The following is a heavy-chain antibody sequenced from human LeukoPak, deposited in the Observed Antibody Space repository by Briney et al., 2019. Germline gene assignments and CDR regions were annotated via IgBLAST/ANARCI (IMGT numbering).Heavy chain of an antibody. J-gene: IGHJ4*02. V-gene: IGHV1-69*04. CDR1: GGTFSSYA. CDR2: IIPILGIA. Sequence: ASVKVSCKASGGTFSSYAISWVRQAPGQGLEWTGRIIPILGIANYAQKFQGRVTITADKSTSTAYMELSSLRSEDTAVYYCARSYGGNSYFDYWGQGTLVTVSS. D-gene: IGHD4-23*01. CDR3: ARSYGGNSYFDY.